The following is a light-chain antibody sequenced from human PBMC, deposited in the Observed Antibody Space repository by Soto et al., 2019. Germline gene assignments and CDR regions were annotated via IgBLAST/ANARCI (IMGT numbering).Light chain of an antibody. CDR2: DVS. J-gene: IGLJ1*01. CDR3: CSYAGSYTFV. V-gene: IGLV1-40*01. Sequence: QSVLTQPPSVSGAPGQRVTISCTGGGSNIGSGYDVHWYQQHPGKAPKLTIYDVSNRPSWVPDRISGSKSGNTASLTISGLQAEDEADYYCCSYAGSYTFVFGTGTKVTVL. CDR1: GSNIGSGYD.